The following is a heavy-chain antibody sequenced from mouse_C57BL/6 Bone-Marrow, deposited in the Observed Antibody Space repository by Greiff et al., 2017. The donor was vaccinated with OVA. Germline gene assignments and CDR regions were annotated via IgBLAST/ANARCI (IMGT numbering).Heavy chain of an antibody. D-gene: IGHD2-2*01. Sequence: QVQLQQSGAELARPGASVKLSCTASGYTFTSYGISWVKQRTGQGLEWIGEIYPRSGNTYYTEKFKGKATLTADKSSSTAYMELRSLTSEDSAVYFCARGTMVTTPGAYWGQGTLVTVSA. CDR3: ARGTMVTTPGAY. J-gene: IGHJ3*01. V-gene: IGHV1-81*01. CDR2: IYPRSGNT. CDR1: GYTFTSYG.